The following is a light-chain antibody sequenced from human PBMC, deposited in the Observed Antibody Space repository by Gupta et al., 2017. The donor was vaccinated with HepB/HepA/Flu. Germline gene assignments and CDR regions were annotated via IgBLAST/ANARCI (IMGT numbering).Light chain of an antibody. J-gene: IGKJ3*01. CDR1: QSISSW. V-gene: IGKV1-5*03. CDR3: QRYDTYPLT. Sequence: DIQMTQSPSTLSASVGDRVTITCRASQSISSWLAWYQQKPGKAPNLPIYKASTLESGVPSRFSGSGSGTEFTLTISSLQPDDFATYYCQRYDTYPLTFGPGTKVDIK. CDR2: KAS.